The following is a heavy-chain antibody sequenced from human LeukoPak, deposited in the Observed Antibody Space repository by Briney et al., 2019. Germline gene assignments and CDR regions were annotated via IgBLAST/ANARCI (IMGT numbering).Heavy chain of an antibody. D-gene: IGHD2-2*01. J-gene: IGHJ4*02. CDR1: GFSFSTYS. V-gene: IGHV3-48*01. CDR2: ISSSGSTI. CDR3: ARWSGSTPSNFDY. Sequence: GGSLRLSCAASGFSFSTYSMNWVRQAPGKGLEWVSYISSSGSTIYYADSVKGRFTASRDNAKNSLYLQMNSLRAEDTAVYYCARWSGSTPSNFDYWGQGTLVTVSS.